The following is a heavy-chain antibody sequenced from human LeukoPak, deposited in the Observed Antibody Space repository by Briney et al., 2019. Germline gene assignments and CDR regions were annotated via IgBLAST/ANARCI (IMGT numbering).Heavy chain of an antibody. CDR1: GYSINNGGYS. CDR3: ARGGRSYFDY. D-gene: IGHD5-12*01. Sequence: SETLSLTCSASGYSINNGGYSWSWIRQPPGKGLEWIGYMYHSGSTYYNPSLKSRVTISLDRSKNQFSLNLSSVTAADTAVYYCARGGRSYFDYWGQGTLVTVSS. V-gene: IGHV4-30-2*01. CDR2: MYHSGST. J-gene: IGHJ4*02.